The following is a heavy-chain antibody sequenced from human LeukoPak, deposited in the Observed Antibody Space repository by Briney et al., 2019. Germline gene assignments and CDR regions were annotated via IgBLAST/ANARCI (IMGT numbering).Heavy chain of an antibody. J-gene: IGHJ6*03. CDR1: GGTFSSYA. Sequence: ASVKVSCKASGGTFSSYAISWVRQAPGQGLEWMGGIIPIFGTANYAQKFQGRVTITADESTSTAYMELSSLRAEDTAVYYCARDPTAPDFNYAYYYYYCMDVWGKGTTVTVSS. D-gene: IGHD4-11*01. CDR2: IIPIFGTA. CDR3: ARDPTAPDFNYAYYYYYCMDV. V-gene: IGHV1-69*01.